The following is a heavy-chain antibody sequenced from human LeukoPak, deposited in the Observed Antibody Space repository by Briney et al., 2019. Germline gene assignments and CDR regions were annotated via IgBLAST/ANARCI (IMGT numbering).Heavy chain of an antibody. CDR3: AKDSSGSYYGPGRFFDY. J-gene: IGHJ4*02. V-gene: IGHV3-9*03. CDR2: ISWNSGSI. Sequence: GRSLRLSCAASGFTFDDYAMHWVRQAPGKGLEWVSGISWNSGSIVYADSVKGRFTISRDNAKNSLYLQMNSLRAEDMALYYCAKDSSGSYYGPGRFFDYWGQGTLVTVSS. CDR1: GFTFDDYA. D-gene: IGHD1-26*01.